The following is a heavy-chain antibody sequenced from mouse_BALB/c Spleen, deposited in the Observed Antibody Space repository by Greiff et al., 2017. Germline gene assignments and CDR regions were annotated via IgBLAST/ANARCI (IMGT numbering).Heavy chain of an antibody. CDR3: TRSGQLGAFAWFAY. CDR2: INPSTGYT. V-gene: IGHV1-7*01. J-gene: IGHJ3*01. D-gene: IGHD3-2*01. Sequence: QVQLKESGAELAKPGASVKMSCKASGYTFTSYWMHWVKQRPGQGLEWIGYINPSTGYTEYNQKFKDKATLTADKSSSTAYMQLSSLTSEDSAVYYCTRSGQLGAFAWFAYWGQGTLVTVSA. CDR1: GYTFTSYW.